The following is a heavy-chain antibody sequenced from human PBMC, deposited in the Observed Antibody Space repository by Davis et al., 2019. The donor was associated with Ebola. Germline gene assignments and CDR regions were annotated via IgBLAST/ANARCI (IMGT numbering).Heavy chain of an antibody. V-gene: IGHV3-13*01. Sequence: GESLKISCAASGFTFSSYDMHWVRQATGKGLEWVSAIGTAGDTYYPGSVKGRFTIFRENAKNSLYLQMNSLRAGDTAVYYCARVLAVADPGGYYYYGMDVWGQGTTVTVSS. CDR3: ARVLAVADPGGYYYYGMDV. D-gene: IGHD6-19*01. J-gene: IGHJ6*02. CDR1: GFTFSSYD. CDR2: IGTAGDT.